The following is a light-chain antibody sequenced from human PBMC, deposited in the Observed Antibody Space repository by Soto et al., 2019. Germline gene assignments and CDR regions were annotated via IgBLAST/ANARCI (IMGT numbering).Light chain of an antibody. CDR3: LSYADTAYV. CDR2: EVS. V-gene: IGLV2-8*01. Sequence: QSGLTQPPSASGSPGQSVTISCSGTSSDVGGYNYVSWYQQYPGKVPKLMSYEVSERPSGVPDRFSGSKSGNTAFLTVSGLQAEDEGDYYCLSYADTAYVLGTGIKVAVL. J-gene: IGLJ1*01. CDR1: SSDVGGYNY.